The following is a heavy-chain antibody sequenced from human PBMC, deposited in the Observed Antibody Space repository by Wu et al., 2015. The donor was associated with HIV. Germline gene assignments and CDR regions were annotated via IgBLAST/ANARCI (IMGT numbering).Heavy chain of an antibody. CDR3: ARVDYGDYLPRY. V-gene: IGHV1-46*01. J-gene: IGHJ4*02. Sequence: QVQLVQSGAEVKKPGASVKVSCKASGYTFTSYYMHWVRQAPGQGFEWMGIINPSGGSTNYAQKFQGRVTMTRDTSTSTVYMELSSLRSEDTGLYYCARVDYGDYLPRYWGQGTLVTVSS. CDR2: INPSGGST. D-gene: IGHD4-17*01. CDR1: GYTFTSYY.